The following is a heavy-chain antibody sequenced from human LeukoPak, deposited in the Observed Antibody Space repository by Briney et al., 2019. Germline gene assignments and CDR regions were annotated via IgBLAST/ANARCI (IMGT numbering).Heavy chain of an antibody. CDR1: GGSFSGYY. CDR3: ARLVKIRSITMVRGVTRFDY. Sequence: PSETLSLTCAVYGGSFSGYYWSWIRQPPGKGLEWIGEINHSGSTNYNPSLKSRVTISVDTSKNQFFLKLSSVTAADTAVYYCARLVKIRSITMVRGVTRFDYWGQGTLVTVSS. CDR2: INHSGST. D-gene: IGHD3-10*01. J-gene: IGHJ4*02. V-gene: IGHV4-34*01.